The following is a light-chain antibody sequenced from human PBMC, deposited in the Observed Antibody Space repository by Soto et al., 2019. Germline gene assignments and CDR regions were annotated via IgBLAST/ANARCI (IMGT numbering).Light chain of an antibody. CDR2: EVI. Sequence: QSALTQPASVSGSPGQSITISCTGTSSDVGSYNLVSWYQQHPGKAPKLMIFEVIKRPSGVSNRFSGSKSGNTASLTISGLQAEDEADYYCSSYAGSSNVFGTGTKLTVL. CDR3: SSYAGSSNV. CDR1: SSDVGSYNL. J-gene: IGLJ1*01. V-gene: IGLV2-23*02.